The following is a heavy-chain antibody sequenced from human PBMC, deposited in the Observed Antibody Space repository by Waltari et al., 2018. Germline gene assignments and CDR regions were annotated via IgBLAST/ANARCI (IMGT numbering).Heavy chain of an antibody. V-gene: IGHV4-59*01. CDR1: GGSISSYY. Sequence: QVQLQESGPGLVKPSETLSLTCTVSGGSISSYYWSWTRQPPGKGLEWIGYIYYSGSTNYNPSLKSRVTISVDTSKNQFSLKLSSVTAADTAVYYCAMGGDSPYTFDYWGQGTLVTVSS. D-gene: IGHD1-26*01. CDR3: AMGGDSPYTFDY. J-gene: IGHJ4*02. CDR2: IYYSGST.